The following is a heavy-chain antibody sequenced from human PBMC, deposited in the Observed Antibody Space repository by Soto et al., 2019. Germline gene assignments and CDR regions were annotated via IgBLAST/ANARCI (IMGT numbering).Heavy chain of an antibody. CDR2: INHSGST. J-gene: IGHJ6*02. Sequence: SETLSLTCAVYGGSFSGYYWSWIRQPPGKGLEWIGEINHSGSTNYNPSLKSRVTISVDTSKNQFSLKLSSVTAADTAVYYCARASFPSRAAPPYSMDVWGQGTTVTVYS. CDR1: GGSFSGYY. CDR3: ARASFPSRAAPPYSMDV. D-gene: IGHD2-15*01. V-gene: IGHV4-34*01.